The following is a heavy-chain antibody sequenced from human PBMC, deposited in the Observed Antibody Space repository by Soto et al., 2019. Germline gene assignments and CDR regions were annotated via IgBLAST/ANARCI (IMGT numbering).Heavy chain of an antibody. D-gene: IGHD2-2*01. J-gene: IGHJ6*02. CDR3: ARSQGSSTSLEIYYYYYYGMDV. V-gene: IGHV1-69*01. Sequence: QVQLVQSGAEVKKPGSSVKVSCKASGGTFSSYAISWVRQAPGQGLEWMGGTIPISGTANYAQKFKGSVTITADESTSTAYMELSSLRSEDTAVYYCARSQGSSTSLEIYYYYYYGMDVWGQGTTVTVSS. CDR1: GGTFSSYA. CDR2: TIPISGTA.